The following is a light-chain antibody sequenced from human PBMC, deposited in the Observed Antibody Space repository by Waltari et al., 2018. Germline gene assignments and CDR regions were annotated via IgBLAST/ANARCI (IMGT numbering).Light chain of an antibody. J-gene: IGLJ3*02. V-gene: IGLV1-44*01. Sequence: QSVVTQPPSASGTLGQRVTMSCSGSAFNIGDNAVTWYQQFPGSAPKLLIYFNNQRPSGVPDRFSGSKFGTSASLAISGLQSEDEADYYCAAWDDSLGGWVFGGGTKLTVL. CDR2: FNN. CDR1: AFNIGDNA. CDR3: AAWDDSLGGWV.